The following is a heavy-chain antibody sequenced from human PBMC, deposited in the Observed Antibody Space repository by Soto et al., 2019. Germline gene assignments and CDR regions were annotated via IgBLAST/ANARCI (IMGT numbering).Heavy chain of an antibody. V-gene: IGHV4-39*01. CDR1: GGSISSSSYY. CDR2: IYYSGST. D-gene: IGHD2-15*01. J-gene: IGHJ4*02. CDR3: ARYCSGGSCYDYYFDY. Sequence: SETLSLTCTVSGGSISSSSYYWGWIRQPPGKGPEWIGSIYYSGSTYYNPSLKSRVTISVDTSKNQFSLKLSSVTAADTAVYYCARYCSGGSCYDYYFDYWGQGTLVTVSS.